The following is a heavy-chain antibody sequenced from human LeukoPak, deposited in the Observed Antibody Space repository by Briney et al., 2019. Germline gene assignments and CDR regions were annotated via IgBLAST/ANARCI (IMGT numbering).Heavy chain of an antibody. CDR3: ARLRLGELSTGFDY. CDR1: GYTFTSYG. D-gene: IGHD3-16*02. J-gene: IGHJ4*02. V-gene: IGHV1-18*01. Sequence: ASVKVSCKASGYTFTSYGISWARQDPGQGLEWMGWISAYNGNTNYAQKFQGRVAMTTDTSTSTAYMELRSLRSDDTAVYYCARLRLGELSTGFDYWGQGTLVTVSS. CDR2: ISAYNGNT.